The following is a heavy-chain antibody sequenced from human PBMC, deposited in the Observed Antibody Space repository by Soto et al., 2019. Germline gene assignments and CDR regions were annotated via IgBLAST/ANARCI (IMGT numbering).Heavy chain of an antibody. CDR2: IDWDDDK. CDR3: ARLYGNNSPHDY. D-gene: IGHD1-20*01. CDR1: GFSLSTSGMC. Sequence: GPTLLNPTHTLTLTCTFSGFSLSTSGMCVSWIRQPPGKALEWLALIDWDDDKYYSTSLKTRLTISKDTSKNQVVLTMTNMDPVDTATSYCARLYGNNSPHDYWGQGTLVTVSS. V-gene: IGHV2-70*01. J-gene: IGHJ4*02.